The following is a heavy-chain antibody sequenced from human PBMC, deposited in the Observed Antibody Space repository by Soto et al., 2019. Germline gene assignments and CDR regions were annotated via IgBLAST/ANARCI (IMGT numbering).Heavy chain of an antibody. CDR2: MSYDGSTK. Sequence: GGSLRLSCAASGFTFSSYGMYWVRQAPGKGLEWVAIMSYDGSTKYFADSVKGRFTISRDNSKNTLYLQMNSLRAEDTAVYYCARGPYYYYGMDVWGQGTTVTVSS. CDR3: ARGPYYYYGMDV. V-gene: IGHV3-30*14. J-gene: IGHJ6*02. CDR1: GFTFSSYG.